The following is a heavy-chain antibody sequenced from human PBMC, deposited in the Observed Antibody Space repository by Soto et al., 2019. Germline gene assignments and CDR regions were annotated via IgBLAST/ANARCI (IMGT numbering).Heavy chain of an antibody. CDR1: GFTFSDYY. V-gene: IGHV3-11*01. D-gene: IGHD1-26*01. J-gene: IGHJ4*02. CDR2: ISSSSSTI. CDR3: AKVRRVGASDY. Sequence: PGGSLRLSCAASGFTFSDYYMSWIRQAPGKGLEWVSYISSSSSTIYYADSVKGRFTISRDNAKNSLYLHMNSLRAEDTAVYYCAKVRRVGASDYWGQGTLVTVSS.